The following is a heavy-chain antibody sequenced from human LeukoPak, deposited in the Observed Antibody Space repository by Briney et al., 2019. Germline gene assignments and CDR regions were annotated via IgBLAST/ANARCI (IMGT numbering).Heavy chain of an antibody. CDR3: ASQLLSGDYYYYGMDV. V-gene: IGHV1-18*01. J-gene: IGHJ6*02. CDR2: ISAYNGNT. CDR1: GGTFSSYA. D-gene: IGHD2-2*01. Sequence: ASVKVSCKASGGTFSSYAISWVRQASGQGLEWMGWISAYNGNTNYAQKLQGRVTMTTDTSTSTAYMELRSLRSDDTAVYYCASQLLSGDYYYYGMDVWGQGTTVTVSS.